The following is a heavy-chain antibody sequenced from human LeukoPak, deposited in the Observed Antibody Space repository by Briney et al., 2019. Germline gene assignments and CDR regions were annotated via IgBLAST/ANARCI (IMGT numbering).Heavy chain of an antibody. D-gene: IGHD3-10*01. CDR3: ARDTKSGVREVPYAFDP. CDR2: ISVYNGNT. CDR1: GYTFGSYG. Sequence: ASVKLSCNASGYTFGSYGISWVRQAPGQPLEWMGWISVYNGNTNYAKKFQGRVTMTTDTFTSTDNMELRTLSSDTTADYYCARDTKSGVREVPYAFDPWGQGTMVTVSS. V-gene: IGHV1-18*01. J-gene: IGHJ3*01.